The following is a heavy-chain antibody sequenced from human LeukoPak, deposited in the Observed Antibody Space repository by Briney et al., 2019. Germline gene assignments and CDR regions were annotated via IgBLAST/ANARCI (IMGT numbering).Heavy chain of an antibody. J-gene: IGHJ4*02. CDR3: ANLPLVRGVILAVVY. CDR2: IRYDGSDK. CDR1: GFTFSSYG. Sequence: GGSLRLSCAASGFTFSSYGMHWVRQAPGKGLEWVAFIRYDGSDKYYADSVKGRSTISRDNSKNTLYLQMNSLRAEDTAVYYCANLPLVRGVILAVVYWGQGTLVTVSS. V-gene: IGHV3-30*02. D-gene: IGHD3-10*01.